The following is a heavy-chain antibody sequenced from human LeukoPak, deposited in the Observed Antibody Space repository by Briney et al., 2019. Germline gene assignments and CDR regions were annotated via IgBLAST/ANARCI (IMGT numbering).Heavy chain of an antibody. D-gene: IGHD3-10*01. Sequence: GGSLRLSCAASGFTFSDYYMSWIRQAPGKGLQWVSYIINSGSTIYYADSVKGRFTISRDNAKKSLYLQMNNLRAEDTAVYYCARGSRYYYGSGSYPFDYWGQGTLVTVFS. CDR3: ARGSRYYYGSGSYPFDY. J-gene: IGHJ4*02. CDR2: IINSGSTI. V-gene: IGHV3-11*01. CDR1: GFTFSDYY.